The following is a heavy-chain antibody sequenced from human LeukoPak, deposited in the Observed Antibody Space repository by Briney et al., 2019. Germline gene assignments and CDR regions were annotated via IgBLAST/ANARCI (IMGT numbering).Heavy chain of an antibody. J-gene: IGHJ6*02. Sequence: QAGGSLRLSCAASGFTFSSYGMHWVRQAPGKGLEWVAVISYDGSNKYYADSVKGRFTISRDNSKNTLYLQMNSLRAEDTAVYYCAKGQYSYGLFPSGGMDVWGQGTTVTVSS. CDR1: GFTFSSYG. CDR2: ISYDGSNK. D-gene: IGHD5-18*01. V-gene: IGHV3-30*18. CDR3: AKGQYSYGLFPSGGMDV.